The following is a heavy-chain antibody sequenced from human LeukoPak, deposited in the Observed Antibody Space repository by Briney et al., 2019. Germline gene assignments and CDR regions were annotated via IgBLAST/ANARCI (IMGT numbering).Heavy chain of an antibody. CDR2: VRRNSGDT. Sequence: ASVTVSCKASGYTFTGYYMNWVRQAPGQGLEWMGWVRRNSGDTNHGQKFQGRVTMTRDTPISTAYMELSSLRSDDTAVYYCARAASGSYSYFDYWGQGTLVSVPS. J-gene: IGHJ4*02. D-gene: IGHD1-26*01. V-gene: IGHV1-2*02. CDR3: ARAASGSYSYFDY. CDR1: GYTFTGYY.